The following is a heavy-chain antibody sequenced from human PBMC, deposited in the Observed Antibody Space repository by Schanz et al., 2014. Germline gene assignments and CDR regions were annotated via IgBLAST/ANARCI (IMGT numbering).Heavy chain of an antibody. J-gene: IGHJ4*02. CDR1: GGTFTSDS. CDR3: ARGRGFYDY. CDR2: INPSGGGT. D-gene: IGHD3-10*01. Sequence: QVQLVQSGAEVKKPGSSVKVSCKASGGTFTSDSMHWVRQAPGQGLEWMGIINPSGGGTSYAQRFQGRVSITADTSTYTAYMELSSLTSEDTAVHYCARGRGFYDYWGQGTLVTVSS. V-gene: IGHV1-46*01.